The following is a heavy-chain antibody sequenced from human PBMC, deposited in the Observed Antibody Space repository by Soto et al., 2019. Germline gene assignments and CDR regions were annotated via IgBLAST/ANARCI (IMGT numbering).Heavy chain of an antibody. Sequence: QVQLQESGPGLVKPSETLSLTCTGSGGSIRSYYWSWIRQSPGKGLERIGYIYYSGSTNYNPSLKSRVTISVDTSKNQFSLKLSSVTAADSAVYYCARRGILDAWGQGTLVTVSS. V-gene: IGHV4-59*01. CDR1: GGSIRSYY. CDR2: IYYSGST. D-gene: IGHD3-10*01. CDR3: ARRGILDA. J-gene: IGHJ5*02.